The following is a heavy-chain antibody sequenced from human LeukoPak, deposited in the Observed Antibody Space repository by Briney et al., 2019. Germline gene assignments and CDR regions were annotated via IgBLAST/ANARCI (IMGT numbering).Heavy chain of an antibody. CDR1: GGSISSYY. V-gene: IGHV4-59*08. CDR3: ARSYSSVAFDY. CDR2: IYYSGST. Sequence: ASETLSLTCTVSGGSISSYYWSWIRQPPGKGLEWIGYIYYSGSTNYNPSLKSRVTISVDTSKNQFSLKLSSVTAADTAVYYCARSYSSVAFDYWGQGTLVTVSS. D-gene: IGHD6-19*01. J-gene: IGHJ4*02.